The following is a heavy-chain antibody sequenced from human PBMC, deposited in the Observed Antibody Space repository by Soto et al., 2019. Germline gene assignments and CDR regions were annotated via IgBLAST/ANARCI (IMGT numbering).Heavy chain of an antibody. CDR3: ASLDYGDGYFQH. D-gene: IGHD4-17*01. CDR1: GGSISSHY. J-gene: IGHJ1*01. V-gene: IGHV4-59*08. Sequence: ASETLSLTCTDSGGSISSHYWRWILQPPGKGLEWIGYIYYSGSTNYNPSLKSRVTISVDTSKNQFSLKLSSVTAADTAVYSCASLDYGDGYFQHWGQGNLVTVSS. CDR2: IYYSGST.